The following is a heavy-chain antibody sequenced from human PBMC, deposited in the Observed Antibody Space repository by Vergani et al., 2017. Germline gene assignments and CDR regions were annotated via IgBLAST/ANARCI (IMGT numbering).Heavy chain of an antibody. D-gene: IGHD6-13*01. CDR1: GYSIDNGYY. V-gene: IGHV4-38-2*02. Sequence: QVQLQESGPGLLKPSETLSLTCTVSGYSIDNGYYWDWIRQPPGKGLEWIGSIYRTGRTHFNPSLKSRVTISVDTSNNHFSLRLNSLTAADTAVYYCASNIAAAPFDYWGQGTLVTVSS. CDR2: IYRTGRT. J-gene: IGHJ4*02. CDR3: ASNIAAAPFDY.